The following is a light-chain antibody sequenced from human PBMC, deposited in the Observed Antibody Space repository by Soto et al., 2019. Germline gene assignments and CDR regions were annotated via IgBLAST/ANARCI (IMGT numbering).Light chain of an antibody. CDR1: QSVSSSY. CDR2: DVS. Sequence: LTKSPGYLSLSTGERAPLSCRASQSVSSSYLAWYQQKPGQAPRLLIYDVSNRATGIPARFSGSGSGTDFTLTISSLEPEDFAVYYCQLRSNWPRTFGQVSIADIK. V-gene: IGKV3D-20*02. J-gene: IGKJ1*01. CDR3: QLRSNWPRT.